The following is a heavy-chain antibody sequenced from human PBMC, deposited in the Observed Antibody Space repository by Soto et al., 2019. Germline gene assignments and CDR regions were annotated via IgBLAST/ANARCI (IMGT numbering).Heavy chain of an antibody. CDR3: ARKFAPEFFDS. CDR2: IYPRDSDS. CDR1: GYTFSNYW. J-gene: IGHJ4*02. Sequence: GESLKISCKTSGYTFSNYWIAWVRQMPGKGLEWMGIIYPRDSDSKYSPAFQGQVTFSVDKFIDTAYLQWTSLEASDSAIYFCARKFAPEFFDSWGQGTLVTVSS. V-gene: IGHV5-51*01. D-gene: IGHD3-10*01.